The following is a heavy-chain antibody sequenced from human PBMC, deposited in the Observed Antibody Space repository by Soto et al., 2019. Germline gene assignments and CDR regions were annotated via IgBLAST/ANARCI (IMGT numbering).Heavy chain of an antibody. Sequence: QVHLVESGGGVVQPGGSLRLSCVASGFSYGGYGMHWVRQAPGKGLEWVAVIWHDGGRQYYADSVKGRFTVSGDNAKNTLYLQMNSLRAEDTAVYYCARDLTSGYTDSWGQGTLVIVSS. V-gene: IGHV3-33*01. D-gene: IGHD3-22*01. CDR1: GFSYGGYG. CDR3: ARDLTSGYTDS. J-gene: IGHJ5*01. CDR2: IWHDGGRQ.